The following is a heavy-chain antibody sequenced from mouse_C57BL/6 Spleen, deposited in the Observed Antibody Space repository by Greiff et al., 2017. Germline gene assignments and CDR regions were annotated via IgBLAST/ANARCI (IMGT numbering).Heavy chain of an antibody. J-gene: IGHJ2*01. CDR1: GYTFTSYW. V-gene: IGHV1-50*01. Sequence: QVQLQQPGAELVKPGASVKLSCKASGYTFTSYWMQWVKQRPGQGLEWIGEIDPSDSYTNYNQKFKGKATLTVDTSSSTAYMQLSSLTSEDSAVYYCARSPGYFDYWGQGTTLTVSS. CDR2: IDPSDSYT. CDR3: ARSPGYFDY.